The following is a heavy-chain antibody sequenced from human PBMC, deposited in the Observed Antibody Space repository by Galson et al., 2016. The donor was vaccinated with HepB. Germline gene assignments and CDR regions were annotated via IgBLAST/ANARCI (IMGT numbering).Heavy chain of an antibody. CDR3: VTSQGY. CDR1: GLKFSTYW. Sequence: SLRLSCAVSGLKFSTYWMTWVHQAPGKGLEWVATINPDGNEKAYVDSVKGRFTMSRDNAKDSLHLQMNSLRAEDMGVYYCVTSQGYWGQGTLVTVSS. CDR2: INPDGNEK. J-gene: IGHJ4*02. V-gene: IGHV3-7*03.